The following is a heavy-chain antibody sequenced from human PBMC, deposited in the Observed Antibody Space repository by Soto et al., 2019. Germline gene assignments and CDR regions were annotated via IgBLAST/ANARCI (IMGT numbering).Heavy chain of an antibody. J-gene: IGHJ6*02. D-gene: IGHD3-10*01. CDR3: ALHYGSGSNYYYYGMDV. CDR2: IIPIFGTA. V-gene: IGHV1-69*12. Sequence: QVQLVQSGAAVKKPGSSVKVSCKASGGTFSSYAISWVRQAPGQGLEWMGGIIPIFGTADYAQKFQGRVTITADESTTTAYMELRSLRSEDTAVYYCALHYGSGSNYYYYGMDVWGQGTTVTVSS. CDR1: GGTFSSYA.